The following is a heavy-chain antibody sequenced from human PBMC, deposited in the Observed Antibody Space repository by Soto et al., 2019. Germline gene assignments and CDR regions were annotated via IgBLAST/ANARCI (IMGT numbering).Heavy chain of an antibody. CDR3: ATECLREDPRNDAFAI. V-gene: IGHV4-31*03. Sequence: QVQLQESGPGLVKPSQTLSLTCTVSGGSISSGGYYWSWIRQHPGKGLEWIGYIYYSGSTYYNPSLKSRVTKSVDTSQNQFSLKLRYVTAADTAVYYWATECLREDPRNDAFAIWGQGTMVTVSS. CDR1: GGSISSGGYY. CDR2: IYYSGST. J-gene: IGHJ3*02. D-gene: IGHD3-3*01.